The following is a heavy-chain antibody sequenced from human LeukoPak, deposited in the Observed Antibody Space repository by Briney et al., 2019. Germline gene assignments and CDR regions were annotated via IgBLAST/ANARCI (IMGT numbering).Heavy chain of an antibody. CDR1: GFSLSTSGMC. Sequence: SGPTLVNPTQTLTLTCTFSGFSLSTSGMCVSWIRQPPGKGLEWVGYIYYSGSTNYNPSLKSRVTISVDTSKNQFSLKLSSVTAADTAVYYCARDRTGIAVEGFDYWGQGTLVTVSS. D-gene: IGHD6-19*01. V-gene: IGHV4-61*08. J-gene: IGHJ4*02. CDR3: ARDRTGIAVEGFDY. CDR2: IYYSGST.